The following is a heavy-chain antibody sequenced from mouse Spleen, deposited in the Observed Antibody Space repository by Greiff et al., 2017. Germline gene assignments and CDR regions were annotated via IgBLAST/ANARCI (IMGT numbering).Heavy chain of an antibody. J-gene: IGHJ4*01. Sequence: EVQLVESGGDLVKPGGSLKLSCAASGFTFSSYGMSWVRQTPDKRLEWVATISSGGSYTYYPDSVKGRFTISRDNAKNTLYLQMSSLKSEDTAMYYCARVLGYYAMDYWGQGTSVTVSS. V-gene: IGHV5-6*01. CDR2: ISSGGSYT. CDR1: GFTFSSYG. CDR3: ARVLGYYAMDY. D-gene: IGHD3-3*01.